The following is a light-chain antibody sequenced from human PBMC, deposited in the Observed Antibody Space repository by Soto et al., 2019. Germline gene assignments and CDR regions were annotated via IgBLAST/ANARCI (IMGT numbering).Light chain of an antibody. Sequence: VLTQSPGTLSLSPGGRATLSCRASQNINNNYLAWYQHKPGQAPRLLIYDASLMATGVPDRFSGSGSGTDFTLTITRLEPDDSAVYYCQQHGISHITFGQGTRLEIK. CDR1: QNINNNY. CDR3: QQHGISHIT. V-gene: IGKV3-20*01. J-gene: IGKJ5*01. CDR2: DAS.